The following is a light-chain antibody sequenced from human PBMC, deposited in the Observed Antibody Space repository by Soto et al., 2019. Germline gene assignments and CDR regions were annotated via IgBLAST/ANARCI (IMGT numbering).Light chain of an antibody. CDR1: QSVRSN. CDR2: GAS. CDR3: QQRAKWPSLT. J-gene: IGKJ4*01. V-gene: IGKV3D-15*01. Sequence: ETVMTQSPATLPVSPGERATLSCRASQSVRSNLAWYQQKPGQAPRLLIYGASNRATGIPARFSGSGSGTDFTLTINSLEPEDFAVYYCQQRAKWPSLTFGGGTKVDIK.